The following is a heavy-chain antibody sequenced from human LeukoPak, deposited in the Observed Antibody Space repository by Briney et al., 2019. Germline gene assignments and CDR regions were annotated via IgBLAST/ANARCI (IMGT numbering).Heavy chain of an antibody. J-gene: IGHJ5*02. V-gene: IGHV4-34*01. D-gene: IGHD3-3*01. Sequence: SETLSLTCAVYGVSFSGYYWSWIRQPPGKGLEWIGEINHSGSTNYNPSLKSRVTISVDTSKNQFSLKLSSVTAADTAVYYCARWDDFWSGYFSRRNWFDPWGQGTLVTVSS. CDR2: INHSGST. CDR1: GVSFSGYY. CDR3: ARWDDFWSGYFSRRNWFDP.